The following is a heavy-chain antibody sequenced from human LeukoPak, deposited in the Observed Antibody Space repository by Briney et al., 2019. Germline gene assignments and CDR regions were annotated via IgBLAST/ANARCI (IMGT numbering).Heavy chain of an antibody. J-gene: IGHJ1*01. D-gene: IGHD3-22*01. CDR1: GYTFTGNY. V-gene: IGHV1-2*02. Sequence: ASVKVSFKASGYTFTGNYMHWVRQAPGQGLEWMGWINPNSGGTNYAQKFQGRVTMTRDTSIGTAYMELYRLRSDDTAVYYCARGSYDSSDFEYFHHWGQGTLVTVSS. CDR3: ARGSYDSSDFEYFHH. CDR2: INPNSGGT.